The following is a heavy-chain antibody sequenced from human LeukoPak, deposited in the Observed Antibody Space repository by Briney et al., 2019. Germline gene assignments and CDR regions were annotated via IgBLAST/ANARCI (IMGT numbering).Heavy chain of an antibody. Sequence: MTSETLSLTCTVSGGSISSYYWSWIRQPPGKGLEWIGYIYYSGSTNYNPSLKSRVTISVDTSKNQFSLKLSSVTAADTAVYYCARVPLNPFSMVRGVNDAFDIWGQGTMVTVSS. V-gene: IGHV4-59*01. J-gene: IGHJ3*02. D-gene: IGHD3-10*01. CDR1: GGSISSYY. CDR3: ARVPLNPFSMVRGVNDAFDI. CDR2: IYYSGST.